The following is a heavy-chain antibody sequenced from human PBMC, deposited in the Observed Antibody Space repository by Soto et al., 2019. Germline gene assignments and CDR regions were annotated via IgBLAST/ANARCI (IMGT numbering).Heavy chain of an antibody. CDR1: GFPFNNYA. Sequence: EVQILESGGSLVQPGGSLRLSCAASGFPFNNYAMAWVRKAPGKGLEWVSSISGTTGHAFYADSVKDRFTISRDNSKNTLYLQMGILRAEDTAVYHLARALLEYIWGSYLRYYEYWGQGTMVTVSS. J-gene: IGHJ4*02. V-gene: IGHV3-23*01. CDR2: ISGTTGHA. D-gene: IGHD3-16*01. CDR3: ARALLEYIWGSYLRYYEY.